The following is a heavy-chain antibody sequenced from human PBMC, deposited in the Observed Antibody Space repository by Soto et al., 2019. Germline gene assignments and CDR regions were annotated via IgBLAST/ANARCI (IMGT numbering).Heavy chain of an antibody. D-gene: IGHD6-13*01. V-gene: IGHV2-26*04. J-gene: IGHJ5*02. CDR3: ASTYSTSWYWFDP. CDR2: IFSNDEK. Sequence: QVTVKESGPVLVKPTETLTLTCTVSGFSLSNAGLGVSWIRQPPGKALEWLAHIFSNDEKSYSTSLKSRLTNSKDNSKSQVVLNMTNMDPVDTATYYCASTYSTSWYWFDPWGQGTLVTVSS. CDR1: GFSLSNAGLG.